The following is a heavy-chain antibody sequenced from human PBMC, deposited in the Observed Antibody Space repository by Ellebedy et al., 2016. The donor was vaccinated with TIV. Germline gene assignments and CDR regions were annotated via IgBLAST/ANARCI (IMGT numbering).Heavy chain of an antibody. J-gene: IGHJ1*01. CDR1: GGSISSGGYS. D-gene: IGHD6-19*01. V-gene: IGHV4-30-4*01. CDR3: AAPSFATSGWYQARYFQY. Sequence: SETLSLXXTVSGGSISSGGYSWIWTRHPPGKALAWIGYIYYSGSTYYNPSLKSRVTISIDTSKNHFSLTLSSVTAADTALYYCAAPSFATSGWYQARYFQYWGPGTPVTVSS. CDR2: IYYSGST.